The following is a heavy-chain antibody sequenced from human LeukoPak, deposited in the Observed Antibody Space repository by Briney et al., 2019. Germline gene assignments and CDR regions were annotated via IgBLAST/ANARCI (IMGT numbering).Heavy chain of an antibody. J-gene: IGHJ4*02. D-gene: IGHD2-21*01. V-gene: IGHV4-59*08. Sequence: SETLSLTCTVSGVSSSISYWSWIRQPPGKGLEWIGYISYTGDSNHNPSFKSRVSISLDTSKDQISLKLSSVTAADTAVYYCARHRFASPLDSWGQGTLVTVSS. CDR1: GVSSSISY. CDR2: ISYTGDS. CDR3: ARHRFASPLDS.